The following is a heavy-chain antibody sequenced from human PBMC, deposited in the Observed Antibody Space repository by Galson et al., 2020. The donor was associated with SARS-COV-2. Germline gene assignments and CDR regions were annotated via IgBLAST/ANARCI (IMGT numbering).Heavy chain of an antibody. J-gene: IGHJ4*01. V-gene: IGHV4-59*01. CDR3: ARSPGPVLEYYFDY. CDR1: GGSITSYY. CDR2: FYFNGVT. Sequence: PSETLSLTCTISGGSITSYYWSWLRQPPGKALEWIGYFYFNGVTNYNPSLMSRVAMSLDTSENQFSLKLTSVTAADTAVYYCARSPGPVLEYYFDYWGQGTLITVSS.